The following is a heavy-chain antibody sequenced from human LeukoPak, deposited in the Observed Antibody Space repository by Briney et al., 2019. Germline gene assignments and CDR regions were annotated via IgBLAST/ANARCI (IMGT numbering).Heavy chain of an antibody. V-gene: IGHV1-3*01. CDR2: INAGNGKT. CDR3: ARARWTSTVTTYYLDF. Sequence: ASVTVSCKASGYIFTDYAIQWVRQAPRQGLEWMGWINAGNGKTKYSQKFQGRVTITRDTSASTAYMELSGLRSDDTAVYYCARARWTSTVTTYYLDFWGQGTLVTVSS. D-gene: IGHD4-17*01. CDR1: GYIFTDYA. J-gene: IGHJ4*02.